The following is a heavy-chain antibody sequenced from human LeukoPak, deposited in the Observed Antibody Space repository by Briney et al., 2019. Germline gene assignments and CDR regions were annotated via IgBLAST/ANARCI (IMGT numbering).Heavy chain of an antibody. CDR2: MYHSEST. J-gene: IGHJ3*01. V-gene: IGHV4-38-2*01. Sequence: SETLSLTCAVSGYSTSRGYSWGWIRQPPGMGLEWIGNMYHSESTHYNPILKSRVTISADTSKNQFSLKLSSVTAADTAVYYCARFDHVWETHGMDAFDLWGQGTMVTVSS. CDR3: ARFDHVWETHGMDAFDL. CDR1: GYSTSRGYS. D-gene: IGHD3-16*01.